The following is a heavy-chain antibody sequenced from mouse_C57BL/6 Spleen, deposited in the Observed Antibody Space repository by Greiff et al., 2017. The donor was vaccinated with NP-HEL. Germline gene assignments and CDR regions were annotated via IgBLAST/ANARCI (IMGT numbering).Heavy chain of an antibody. V-gene: IGHV1-9*01. Sequence: QVQLKQSGAELMKPGASVKLSCKATGYTFTGYWIEWVKQRPGHGLEWIGEILPGSGSTNYNEKFKGKATFTADTSSNTAYMQLSSLTTEDSAIYYCARPPSNYYGSSYAMDYWGQGTSVTVSS. D-gene: IGHD1-1*01. CDR2: ILPGSGST. J-gene: IGHJ4*01. CDR3: ARPPSNYYGSSYAMDY. CDR1: GYTFTGYW.